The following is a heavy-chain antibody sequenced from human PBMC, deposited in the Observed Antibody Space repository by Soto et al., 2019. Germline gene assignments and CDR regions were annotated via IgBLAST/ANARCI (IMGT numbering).Heavy chain of an antibody. CDR1: GFTFSSYA. CDR3: AKERVRFLEWFYYYYGMDV. J-gene: IGHJ6*02. CDR2: ISGSGGST. V-gene: IGHV3-23*01. Sequence: EVQLLESGGGLVQPGGSLRLSCAASGFTFSSYAMSWVRQAPGKGLEWVSAISGSGGSTYYADSVKGRFTISRDNSKNXLXXQMNSLRAEDTAVYYCAKERVRFLEWFYYYYGMDVWGQGTTVTVSS. D-gene: IGHD3-3*01.